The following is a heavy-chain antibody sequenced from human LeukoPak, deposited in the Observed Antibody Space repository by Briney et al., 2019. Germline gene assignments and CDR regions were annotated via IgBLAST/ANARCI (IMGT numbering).Heavy chain of an antibody. CDR2: INPNSGGT. D-gene: IGHD3-3*01. Sequence: GSSVKVSCKASGYTFTGYYMHWLRQAPGQGLEWMGWINPNSGGTNYAQKFQGRVTMTRDTSISTAYMELSRLRSDDTAVYYCAILPREWLRWFDPWGQGTLVTVSS. V-gene: IGHV1-2*02. CDR1: GYTFTGYY. CDR3: AILPREWLRWFDP. J-gene: IGHJ5*02.